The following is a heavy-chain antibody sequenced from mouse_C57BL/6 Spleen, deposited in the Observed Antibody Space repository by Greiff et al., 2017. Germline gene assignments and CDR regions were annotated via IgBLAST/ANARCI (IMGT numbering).Heavy chain of an antibody. CDR2: ISSGGSYT. D-gene: IGHD2-4*01. CDR1: GFTFSSSG. CDR3: ARQGLRRDYFDY. Sequence: EVQRVESGGDLVKPGGSLKLSCAASGFTFSSSGMSWVRQTPDKRLEWVATISSGGSYTYYPDSVKGRFTISRDNAKNTLYLQMSSLKSEDTAMYYCARQGLRRDYFDYWGQGTTLTVSS. V-gene: IGHV5-6*01. J-gene: IGHJ2*01.